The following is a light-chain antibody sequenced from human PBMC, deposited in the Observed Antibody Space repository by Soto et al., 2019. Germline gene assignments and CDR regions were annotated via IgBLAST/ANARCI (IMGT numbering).Light chain of an antibody. V-gene: IGLV1-44*01. CDR2: SNN. CDR1: SSNIGSNT. J-gene: IGLJ2*01. CDR3: AAWDDSLNVV. Sequence: QAVVTQPPSAYGTPGQRVTISCSGSSSNIGSNTVNWYQQLPGTAPKLLIYSNNQRPSGVADRFSGSKSGTSASLAISGLQSEDEADYYCAAWDDSLNVVFGGGTQLTVL.